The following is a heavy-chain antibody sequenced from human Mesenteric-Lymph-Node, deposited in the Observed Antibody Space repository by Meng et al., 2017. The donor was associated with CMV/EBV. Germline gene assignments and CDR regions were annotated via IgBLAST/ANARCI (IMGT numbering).Heavy chain of an antibody. D-gene: IGHD3-10*01. CDR3: ARGAMGSGSFTVAY. CDR1: GYRFTGYY. CDR2: INPSSGDT. Sequence: KASGYRFTGYYIHWVRQAPEQGLEWMGRINPSSGDTNYARKFQGRVTMTRDTSISTAYLDLDSLRSDDTAVYYCARGAMGSGSFTVAYWGQGTLVTVSS. V-gene: IGHV1-2*06. J-gene: IGHJ4*02.